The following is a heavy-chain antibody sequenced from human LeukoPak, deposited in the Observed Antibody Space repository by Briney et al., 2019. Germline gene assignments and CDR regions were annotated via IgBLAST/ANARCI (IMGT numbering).Heavy chain of an antibody. CDR2: INRSGST. D-gene: IGHD3-22*01. CDR1: GGSFSGYY. J-gene: IGHJ4*02. Sequence: SETLSLTCAVYGGSFSGYYWSWIRQPPGKGLEWIGEINRSGSTNYNPSLKSRVTISVDTSKNQFSLKLSSVTAADTAVYYCARGPGYYDSSGLIHWGQGTLVTVSS. CDR3: ARGPGYYDSSGLIH. V-gene: IGHV4-34*01.